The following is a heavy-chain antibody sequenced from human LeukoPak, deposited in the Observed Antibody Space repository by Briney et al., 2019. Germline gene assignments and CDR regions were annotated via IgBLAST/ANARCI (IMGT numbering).Heavy chain of an antibody. CDR3: AKEGRITIFGVAIDAFDI. J-gene: IGHJ3*02. V-gene: IGHV3-23*01. D-gene: IGHD3-3*01. Sequence: GGSLRLSCAASGFTFSSYAMSWVRQAPGKGLEWVSAISGSGGSTYYADSVKGRFTISRGNSKNTLYLQMNSLRAEDTAVYYCAKEGRITIFGVAIDAFDIWGQGTMVTVSS. CDR1: GFTFSSYA. CDR2: ISGSGGST.